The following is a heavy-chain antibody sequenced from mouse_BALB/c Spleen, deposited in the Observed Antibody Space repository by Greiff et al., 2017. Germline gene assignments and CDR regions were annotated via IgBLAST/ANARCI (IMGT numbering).Heavy chain of an antibody. J-gene: IGHJ1*01. D-gene: IGHD1-1*01. CDR1: GYAFTNYW. CDR3: ARWYGSSYEYFDV. V-gene: IGHV1-63*01. CDR2: IYPGSGNT. Sequence: VQLQQSGAELVRPGTSVKISCKASGYAFTNYWLGWVKQRPGHGLEWIGDIYPGSGNTYYNEKFKGKATLTADKSSSTAYMQLSSLTSEDSAVYFCARWYGSSYEYFDVWGAGTTVTVSS.